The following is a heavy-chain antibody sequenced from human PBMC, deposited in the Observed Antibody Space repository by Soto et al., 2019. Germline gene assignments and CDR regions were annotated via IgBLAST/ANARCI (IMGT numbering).Heavy chain of an antibody. D-gene: IGHD3-10*01. CDR2: ISWDSGNI. CDR1: GFTFDDYA. CDR3: VQDRAGQGGPLDV. Sequence: EVQLVESGGGLVQPGRSLRLSCAASGFTFDDYAMHWVRQAPGKGLEWVSGISWDSGNIGYADSVKGRFTISRDNAKNSLYLQMNSLRAEDTALYYCVQDRAGQGGPLDVWGKGTTVTVSS. J-gene: IGHJ6*04. V-gene: IGHV3-9*01.